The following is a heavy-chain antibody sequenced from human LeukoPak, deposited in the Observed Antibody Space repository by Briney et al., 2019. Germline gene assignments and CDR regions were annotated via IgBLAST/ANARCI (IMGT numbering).Heavy chain of an antibody. Sequence: PSETLSLTCTVSGGSLSSYYWSWIRQPPGKGLEWIGYIYYSGSTNYNPSLKSRVTISVDTSKNQFSLKLSSVTAADTAVYYCARVERWLVTDYWGQGTLVTVSS. J-gene: IGHJ4*02. CDR1: GGSLSSYY. D-gene: IGHD6-19*01. CDR3: ARVERWLVTDY. CDR2: IYYSGST. V-gene: IGHV4-59*01.